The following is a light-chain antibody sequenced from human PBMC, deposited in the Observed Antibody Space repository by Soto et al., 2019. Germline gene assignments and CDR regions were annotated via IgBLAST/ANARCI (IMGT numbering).Light chain of an antibody. CDR3: CSFTSSTSYV. J-gene: IGLJ1*01. CDR1: SSDVGSYNS. Sequence: QPALTQPASVSGSPGQSIAISCTGTSSDVGSYNSVSWYQQYPGKAPKLMIHDVNNRPSGISDRFSGSKSGNTASLTISGLQAEDEADYYCCSFTSSTSYVFGTGTKLTVL. CDR2: DVN. V-gene: IGLV2-14*03.